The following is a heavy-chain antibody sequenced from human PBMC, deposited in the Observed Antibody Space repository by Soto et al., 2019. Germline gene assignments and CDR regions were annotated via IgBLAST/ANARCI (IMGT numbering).Heavy chain of an antibody. CDR2: ISDTGRTI. V-gene: IGHV3-11*01. J-gene: IGHJ5*02. CDR1: GVDFRGSY. CDR3: AGCKEGKIVGLRWLDP. D-gene: IGHD2-15*01. Sequence: HLEESGGGLVEPGGSLRLTCVGSGVDFRGSYMNWIRQAPGKGLDWISYISDTGRTIHYADSVKGRFVISRHNSRDSLYLQMNDLRADDTAIYYCAGCKEGKIVGLRWLDPWGQGTRVTVSS.